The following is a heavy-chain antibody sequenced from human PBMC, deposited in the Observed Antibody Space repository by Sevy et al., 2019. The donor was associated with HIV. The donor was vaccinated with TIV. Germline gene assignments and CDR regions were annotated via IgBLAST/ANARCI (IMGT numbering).Heavy chain of an antibody. J-gene: IGHJ4*02. V-gene: IGHV3-23*01. Sequence: GGSLRLSCAASGFSFNIYAMSWIRQGSGKGLEWVARIGGSGVDTHYADSVKGRFTISRDNSKNTLYLQMSNLRAEDTAVYYCAKAGSDYVWETYRFFDYWGQGTLVTVSS. CDR2: IGGSGVDT. CDR1: GFSFNIYA. CDR3: AKAGSDYVWETYRFFDY. D-gene: IGHD3-16*02.